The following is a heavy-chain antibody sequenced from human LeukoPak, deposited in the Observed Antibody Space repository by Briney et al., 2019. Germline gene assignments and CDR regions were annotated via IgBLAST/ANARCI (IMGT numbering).Heavy chain of an antibody. V-gene: IGHV3-74*01. CDR3: ARGQHPAV. Sequence: GGSLRLSCAASGVTFSSSWMNCVHQAPGKGLGWVSRINSDWSTTSYADSVKGRFTISRDNGKNTLYLQLNSLRAEDTAVYYCARGQHPAVWGQGTTVTVSS. CDR2: INSDWSTT. J-gene: IGHJ6*02. CDR1: GVTFSSSW. D-gene: IGHD6-13*01.